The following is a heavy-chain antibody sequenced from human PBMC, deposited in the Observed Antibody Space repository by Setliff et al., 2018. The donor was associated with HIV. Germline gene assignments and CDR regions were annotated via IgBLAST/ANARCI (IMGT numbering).Heavy chain of an antibody. V-gene: IGHV1-2*02. J-gene: IGHJ3*02. D-gene: IGHD5-18*01. CDR3: ARGAWIQLWNGDFDI. CDR2: INTNSGST. CDR1: GYTFRHYG. Sequence: ASVKVSCKTSGYTFRHYGVSWVRQAPGQGLEWMGWINTNSGSTNYAQKFQGRVTMTRDTSVSTAYMELSRLRSDDTAVYYCARGAWIQLWNGDFDIWGQGTMVTVSS.